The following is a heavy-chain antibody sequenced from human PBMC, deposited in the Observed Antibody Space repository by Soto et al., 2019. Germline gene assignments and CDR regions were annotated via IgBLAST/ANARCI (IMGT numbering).Heavy chain of an antibody. CDR2: IYSGGST. V-gene: IGHV3-53*01. D-gene: IGHD2-2*01. J-gene: IGHJ6*02. CDR1: GFTVSSNY. Sequence: GGSLRLSCAASGFTVSSNYMSWVRQAPGKGLEWVSVIYSGGSTYYADSVKGRFTISRDNSKNTLYLQMNSLRAEDTAVYYCARERYQLHIGGMDVWGQGTTVTVSS. CDR3: ARERYQLHIGGMDV.